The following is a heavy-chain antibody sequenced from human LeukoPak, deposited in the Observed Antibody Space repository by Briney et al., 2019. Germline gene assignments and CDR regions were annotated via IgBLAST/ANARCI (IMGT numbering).Heavy chain of an antibody. Sequence: ASMKVSCKASGYTFTAYYMHWVRQAPGQGLEWMGWINPNSGVTNYAQNFQGRVTMTRDTSISTAYMELTRLRADDTAVYYCARYPNLTIVGAPLLYAFDISGEGTLVTVSS. CDR2: INPNSGVT. J-gene: IGHJ3*02. V-gene: IGHV1-2*02. D-gene: IGHD1-26*01. CDR3: ARYPNLTIVGAPLLYAFDI. CDR1: GYTFTAYY.